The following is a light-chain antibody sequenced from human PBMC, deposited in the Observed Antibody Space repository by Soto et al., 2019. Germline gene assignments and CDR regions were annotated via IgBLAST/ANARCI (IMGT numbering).Light chain of an antibody. J-gene: IGLJ1*01. CDR1: SDDVGTYNL. Sequence: QSVLTQPASVSGSPGQSITLSCTGTSDDVGTYNLVSWYQQHPTKAPKLLLYESFKRPSGVSDRFSGSKSGSTASLTVSGLQAEDEADYYCSSYADNNNFVFGTGTKVTVL. CDR2: ESF. CDR3: SSYADNNNFV. V-gene: IGLV2-14*02.